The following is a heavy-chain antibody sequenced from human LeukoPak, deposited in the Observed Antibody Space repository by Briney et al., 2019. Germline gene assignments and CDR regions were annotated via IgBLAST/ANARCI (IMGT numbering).Heavy chain of an antibody. CDR3: ARVDSGWYYYYYGTDV. V-gene: IGHV3-21*01. CDR1: GFTFSSYS. CDR2: ISSSSSYI. J-gene: IGHJ6*02. D-gene: IGHD6-19*01. Sequence: PGGSLRLSCAASGFTFSSYSMNWVRQAPGKGLEWVSSISSSSSYIYYADSVKGRFTISRDNAKNSLYLQMNSLRAEDTAVYYCARVDSGWYYYYYGTDVWGQGTTVTVSS.